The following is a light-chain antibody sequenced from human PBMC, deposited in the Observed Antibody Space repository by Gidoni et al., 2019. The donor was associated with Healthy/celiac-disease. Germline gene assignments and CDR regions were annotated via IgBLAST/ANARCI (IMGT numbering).Light chain of an antibody. CDR3: QQCDNLPRT. J-gene: IGKJ2*01. CDR2: DAS. CDR1: QDISSY. Sequence: DIQMTQSPSSLSASVGDRVTITCQASQDISSYLNWYQQKPGKAPKLLIYDASSLETGVPSRFSGSGSGTDFTFTISSLQPEDIATYYCQQCDNLPRTFGQGTKLEIK. V-gene: IGKV1-33*01.